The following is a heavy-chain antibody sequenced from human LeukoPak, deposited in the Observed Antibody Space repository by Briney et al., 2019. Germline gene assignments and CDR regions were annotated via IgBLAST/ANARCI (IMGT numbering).Heavy chain of an antibody. J-gene: IGHJ4*02. Sequence: PGGSLRLSCAASGFTFSSYAMRWVRQAPGKGLEWVAVISYDGSNKYYADSVKGRFIISRDNSKNTLYLQMNSLRAEDTAVYYCASGYSSSLFAPADYWGQGTLVTVSS. D-gene: IGHD6-6*01. CDR3: ASGYSSSLFAPADY. V-gene: IGHV3-30-3*01. CDR1: GFTFSSYA. CDR2: ISYDGSNK.